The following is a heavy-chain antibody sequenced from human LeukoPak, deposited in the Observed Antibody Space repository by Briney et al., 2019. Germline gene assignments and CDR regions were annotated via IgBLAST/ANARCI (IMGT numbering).Heavy chain of an antibody. Sequence: GGSLRLSCAASEFTFSDHYMNWVRQAPGKGLEWVSSISSSSSYIYYADSVKGRFTISRDNAKNSLYLQMNSLRAEDTAVYYCARALDIVATITPIDYWGQGTTVTVSS. CDR2: ISSSSSYI. V-gene: IGHV3-21*01. J-gene: IGHJ4*03. D-gene: IGHD5-12*01. CDR1: EFTFSDHY. CDR3: ARALDIVATITPIDY.